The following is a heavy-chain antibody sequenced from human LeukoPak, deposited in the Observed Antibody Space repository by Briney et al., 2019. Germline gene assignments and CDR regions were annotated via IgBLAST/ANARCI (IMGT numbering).Heavy chain of an antibody. CDR2: ISSSSSYI. J-gene: IGHJ4*02. CDR1: GFTFSSYS. D-gene: IGHD2-2*01. V-gene: IGHV3-21*01. CDR3: ASSVVPAAVLDY. Sequence: GGSLRLSCAASGFTFSSYSMNWVRQAPGKGLEWVSSISSSSSYIYYADSVKGRFTISRDNAKNSLYLRMNSLRAEDTAVYYCASSVVPAAVLDYWGQGTLVTVPS.